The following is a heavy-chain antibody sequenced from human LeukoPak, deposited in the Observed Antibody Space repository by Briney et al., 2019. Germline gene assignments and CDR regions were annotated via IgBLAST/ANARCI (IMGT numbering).Heavy chain of an antibody. J-gene: IGHJ4*02. CDR3: ARGIAVAEYDY. CDR2: IIPILGIA. CDR1: GGTFSSYA. Sequence: ASVKVSCKASGGTFSSYAISWLRQAPGQGLEWMGRIIPILGIANYAQKFQGRVTITADKSTSTAYMELSSLRSEDTAVYYCARGIAVAEYDYWGQGTLVTVSS. D-gene: IGHD6-19*01. V-gene: IGHV1-69*04.